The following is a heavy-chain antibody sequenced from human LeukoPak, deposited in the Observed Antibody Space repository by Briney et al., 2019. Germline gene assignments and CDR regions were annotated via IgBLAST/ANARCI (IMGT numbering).Heavy chain of an antibody. Sequence: SETLSLTCTVSGGSISSYYWSWIRQPPGKGLEWIGYIYYSGSTNYNPFLKSRVTISVDTSKNQFSLKLSSVTAADTAVYYCARLKYYYDSSGYRAEYFQHWGQGTLVTVSS. CDR2: IYYSGST. CDR1: GGSISSYY. V-gene: IGHV4-59*08. J-gene: IGHJ1*01. CDR3: ARLKYYYDSSGYRAEYFQH. D-gene: IGHD3-22*01.